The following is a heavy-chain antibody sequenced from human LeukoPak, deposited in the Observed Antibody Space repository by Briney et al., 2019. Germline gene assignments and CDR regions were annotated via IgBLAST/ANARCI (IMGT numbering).Heavy chain of an antibody. D-gene: IGHD3-3*01. CDR2: IYTSGST. J-gene: IGHJ4*02. CDR1: GGSISSYY. V-gene: IGHV4-4*07. Sequence: SETLSLTCTVSGGSISSYYWSWIRQPAGKGLEWIGRIYTSGSTNYNPSLKSRVTISVDTSKNQFSLKLSSVTAADTAVYYCAGLKYDFWSGYHDYWGQGTLVTVSS. CDR3: AGLKYDFWSGYHDY.